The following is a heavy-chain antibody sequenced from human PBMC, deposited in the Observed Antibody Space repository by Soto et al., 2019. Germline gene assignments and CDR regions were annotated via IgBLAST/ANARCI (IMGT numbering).Heavy chain of an antibody. D-gene: IGHD3-10*01. J-gene: IGHJ4*02. CDR3: ASSYGAGYRALDY. Sequence: QVQLVQSGAEVKKPGSSVRVSCKASGDTFTFYSINWVRQAPGLGLEWMGRINPILSMSNYAQRFQGRVTITADKSTSPGYMGLRSLRSEDTAMYYCASSYGAGYRALDYWGQEALVTVS. CDR2: INPILSMS. V-gene: IGHV1-69*02. CDR1: GDTFTFYS.